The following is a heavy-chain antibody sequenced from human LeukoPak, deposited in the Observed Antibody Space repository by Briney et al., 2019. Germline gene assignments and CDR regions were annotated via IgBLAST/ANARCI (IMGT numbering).Heavy chain of an antibody. CDR3: ARAGYSNYEQNWFDP. J-gene: IGHJ5*02. CDR2: IYYSGST. Sequence: SETLSLTCTVSGGPISSYYWSWIRQPPGKGLEWIGYIYYSGSTNYNPSLTSRVPISVDTSKNQFSLKLSSVTAADTAVYYCARAGYSNYEQNWFDPWGQGTLVTVSS. CDR1: GGPISSYY. V-gene: IGHV4-59*01. D-gene: IGHD4-11*01.